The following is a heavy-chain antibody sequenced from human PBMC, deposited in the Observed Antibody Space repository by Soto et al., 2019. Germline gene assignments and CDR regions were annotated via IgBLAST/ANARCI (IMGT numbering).Heavy chain of an antibody. V-gene: IGHV3-30*18. CDR3: AKGGPPWWSQGIDC. CDR1: GFIFGKYD. Sequence: QVQLVESGGGVVQPGRSLRLSCEGSGFIFGKYDMYWVRQAPGKGLEWVTKISHDGRNKDYEDSVQGRFTISRDNSRDTMYLEMNSLRPEDTAIYSCAKGGPPWWSQGIDCWGREPWSPSPQ. J-gene: IGHJ4*02. CDR2: ISHDGRNK. D-gene: IGHD2-8*02.